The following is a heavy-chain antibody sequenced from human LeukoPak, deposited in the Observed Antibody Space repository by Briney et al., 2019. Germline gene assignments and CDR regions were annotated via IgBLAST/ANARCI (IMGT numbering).Heavy chain of an antibody. D-gene: IGHD3-22*01. J-gene: IGHJ4*02. CDR2: IKPNSGGT. Sequence: ASVKVSCKASGYTFTGHSMYWVRQAPGQGLEWMGWIKPNSGGTNYAQKFQGWVTMTRDTSISTAYMELSRLRSDDTAVYYCANYDNYYDSSGYYYSWGQGTLVTVSS. CDR3: ANYDNYYDSSGYYYS. CDR1: GYTFTGHS. V-gene: IGHV1-2*04.